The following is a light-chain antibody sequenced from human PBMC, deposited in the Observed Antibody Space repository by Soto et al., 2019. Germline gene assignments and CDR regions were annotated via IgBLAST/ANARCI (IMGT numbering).Light chain of an antibody. CDR2: DAS. CDR3: EQYGSSPPSIT. Sequence: EIVLKQSPGTLSLSPGERATLSCRASQNVNNFLAWYQQKPGQAPRLLIYDASNRATGIPARFSGSGSGTDLTLTISSLEPEDFAVYYCEQYGSSPPSITFGQGTKVDIK. CDR1: QNVNNF. V-gene: IGKV3-20*01. J-gene: IGKJ1*01.